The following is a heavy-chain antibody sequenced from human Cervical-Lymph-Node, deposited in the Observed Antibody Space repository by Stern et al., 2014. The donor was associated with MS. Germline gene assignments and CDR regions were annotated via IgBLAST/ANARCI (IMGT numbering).Heavy chain of an antibody. Sequence: QLQLQESGPGLVKPSETLSLTCTVSGVSFSHYSWTWIRQPPGKGLDWIGYISDTGSANYNPSLQSRVTISVDTSKNQFSLKLTSVTAADTAVYFCASSRNLVVAGGRYFDLWGRGTLVTVSS. CDR3: ASSRNLVVAGGRYFDL. CDR1: GVSFSHYS. J-gene: IGHJ2*01. CDR2: ISDTGSA. V-gene: IGHV4-59*01. D-gene: IGHD6-19*01.